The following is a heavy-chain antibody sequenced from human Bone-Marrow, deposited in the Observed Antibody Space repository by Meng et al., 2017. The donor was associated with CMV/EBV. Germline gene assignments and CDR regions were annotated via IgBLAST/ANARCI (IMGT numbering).Heavy chain of an antibody. Sequence: ESLKISCAASGFTFSDYYMSWIRQAPGKGLEWIGYIYYSGSTNYNPSLKSRVTISVDTSKNQFSLKLSSVTAADTAVDYCARNGGDDAFDIWGQGTMVTVSS. CDR3: ARNGGDDAFDI. J-gene: IGHJ3*02. CDR2: IYYSGST. D-gene: IGHD2-21*01. V-gene: IGHV4-59*01. CDR1: GFTFSDYY.